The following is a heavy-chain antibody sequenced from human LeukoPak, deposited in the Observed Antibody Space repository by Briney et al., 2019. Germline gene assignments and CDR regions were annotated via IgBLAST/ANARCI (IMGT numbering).Heavy chain of an antibody. Sequence: SETLSLTCSVSGYSISSNYYWVWIRQPPGKGLEWIGSVYHSGSTYYSPSLKSRVTISLDTSKNQFSLRLTSVTAADTAVYYCARQTGSGLFILPGGQGTLVTVSS. D-gene: IGHD3/OR15-3a*01. V-gene: IGHV4-38-2*01. CDR2: VYHSGST. CDR3: ARQTGSGLFILP. CDR1: GYSISSNYY. J-gene: IGHJ4*02.